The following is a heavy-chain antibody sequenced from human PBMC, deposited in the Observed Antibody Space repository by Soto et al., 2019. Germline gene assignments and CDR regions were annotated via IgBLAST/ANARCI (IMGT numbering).Heavy chain of an antibody. Sequence: QLQLQESGPGLVKPSETLSLTCTVSGGSISSSSYYWGWIRQPPGKGLEWIGSIYYSGSTYYNPSLKSGVTISVDTSKNQFSLKLSSVTAADTAVYYCGRSLDFLTDYGDYRPFDYGGQGTLFTVSS. CDR2: IYYSGST. V-gene: IGHV4-39*01. CDR3: GRSLDFLTDYGDYRPFDY. CDR1: GGSISSSSYY. D-gene: IGHD4-17*01. J-gene: IGHJ4*02.